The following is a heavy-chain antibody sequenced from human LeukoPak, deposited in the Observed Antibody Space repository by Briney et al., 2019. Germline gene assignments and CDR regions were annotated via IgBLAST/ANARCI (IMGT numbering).Heavy chain of an antibody. J-gene: IGHJ5*02. V-gene: IGHV4-4*07. CDR3: AREEVVPAATDGAYNWFDP. D-gene: IGHD2-2*01. CDR1: GGSISSYY. CDR2: IYTSGST. Sequence: PSETLSLTCTASGGSISSYYWSWIRQPAGKGLEWIGRIYTSGSTNYNPSLKSRVTMSVDTSKNQFSLKLSSVTAADTAGYYCAREEVVPAATDGAYNWFDPWGQGTLVTVSS.